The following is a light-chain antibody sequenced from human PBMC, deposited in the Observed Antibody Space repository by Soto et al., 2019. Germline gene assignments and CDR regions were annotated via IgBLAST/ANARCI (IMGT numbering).Light chain of an antibody. CDR2: DVT. Sequence: QSVLTQPRSVSGSPGQSVTISCTGTSSDVGRYDYVSWYQQYPGEAPKLIIYDVTERPSGVPDRSSGSKSGNTASLTISGLRAEDEAAYSCCSFAGSYSYVFGSGTKVTVL. V-gene: IGLV2-11*01. CDR3: CSFAGSYSYV. CDR1: SSDVGRYDY. J-gene: IGLJ1*01.